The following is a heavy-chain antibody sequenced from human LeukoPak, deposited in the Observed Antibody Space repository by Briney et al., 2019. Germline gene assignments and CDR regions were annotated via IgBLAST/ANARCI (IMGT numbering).Heavy chain of an antibody. D-gene: IGHD2-2*01. CDR2: INPNSGAT. V-gene: IGHV1-2*02. J-gene: IGHJ4*02. Sequence: ASVKISCKSSGYTFIDYYIHWVRQAPGQGLEWMGWINPNSGATKYAQKFQGRVSMTRDTSINTAYMDLTNLRSDDTAIFYCARVKKLMPEFEFWGQGTLVTVSS. CDR3: ARVKKLMPEFEF. CDR1: GYTFIDYY.